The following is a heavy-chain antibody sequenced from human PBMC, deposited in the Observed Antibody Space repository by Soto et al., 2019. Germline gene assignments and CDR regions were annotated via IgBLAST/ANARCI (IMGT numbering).Heavy chain of an antibody. J-gene: IGHJ4*02. D-gene: IGHD1-26*01. Sequence: QVQLVESGGGVVQPGGSLRLSCAASGFTFSSYGMHWVRQAPGKGLEWVAVISYDESNKYCADSVKGRLTISRDNSKNTLYLQMNSLRAEDTAVYYCAKDNSGTYYWLDYWGQGTLVIVSS. CDR3: AKDNSGTYYWLDY. CDR2: ISYDESNK. CDR1: GFTFSSYG. V-gene: IGHV3-30*18.